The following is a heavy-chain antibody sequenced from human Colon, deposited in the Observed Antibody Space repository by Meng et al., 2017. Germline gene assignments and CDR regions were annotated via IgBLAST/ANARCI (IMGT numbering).Heavy chain of an antibody. D-gene: IGHD3-10*01. CDR1: GGSFSGYY. CDR3: ARSAYYGSGSYRGPSV. CDR2: INHSGST. J-gene: IGHJ4*02. V-gene: IGHV4-34*01. Sequence: SETLSLPCAVYGGSFSGYYWSWIRQPPGKGLEWFGEINHSGSTNYNPSLKSRVTISVDTSKNQCSLKLSSVTAADTAVYYCARSAYYGSGSYRGPSVWGQGTLVTVSS.